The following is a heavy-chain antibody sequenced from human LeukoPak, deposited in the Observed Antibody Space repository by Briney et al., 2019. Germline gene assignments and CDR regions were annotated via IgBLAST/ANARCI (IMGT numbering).Heavy chain of an antibody. CDR1: GFTFSSYW. CDR2: IKQDGSEK. D-gene: IGHD3-22*01. V-gene: IGHV3-7*01. CDR3: AREPSGYWSDGSDY. J-gene: IGHJ4*02. Sequence: GGSLRLSCAASGFTFSSYWMSWVRQAPGKGLEWVANIKQDGSEKYYVDSVKGRFTISRDNAKNSLYLQMNSLRAEDTAAYYCAREPSGYWSDGSDYWGQGTLVTVSS.